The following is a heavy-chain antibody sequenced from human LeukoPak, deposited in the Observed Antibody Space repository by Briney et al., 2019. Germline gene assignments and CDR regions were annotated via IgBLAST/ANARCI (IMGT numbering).Heavy chain of an antibody. CDR2: IKQDGSEK. J-gene: IGHJ6*03. Sequence: GGSLRLSCAASGFTFSSYWMSWVRQAPGKGLEWVANIKQDGSEKYYVDSVKGRFTISRDNAKNSLYLQMNSLRAEDTAVYYCVRVIVGIPSYMDVWGKGTTVTISS. CDR3: VRVIVGIPSYMDV. CDR1: GFTFSSYW. D-gene: IGHD3-22*01. V-gene: IGHV3-7*04.